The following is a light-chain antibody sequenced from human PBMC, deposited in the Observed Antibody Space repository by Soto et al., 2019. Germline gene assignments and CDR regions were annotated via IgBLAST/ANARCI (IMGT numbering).Light chain of an antibody. CDR2: LNSDGSH. Sequence: QLVLTQSPSASASLGASVKLTCTLSSGHSTYAIAWHQQQPEKGPRYLMKLNSDGSHFKGDGIPDRFSGSSAGAERYLTISSLQSEDEADYYCQSWGTGIQGVFGGGTQLTVL. V-gene: IGLV4-69*01. J-gene: IGLJ3*02. CDR1: SGHSTYA. CDR3: QSWGTGIQGV.